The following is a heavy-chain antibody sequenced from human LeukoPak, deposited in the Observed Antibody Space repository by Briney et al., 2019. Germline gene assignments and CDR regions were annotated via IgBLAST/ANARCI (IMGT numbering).Heavy chain of an antibody. CDR1: GFTFSSHG. CDR3: ARVPYLSFGEAYFDY. Sequence: GGTLRLSCAASGFTFSSHGMNWVRQAPGKGLEWVSYISSSGTTIYYADSVKGRFTISRDYAKKSLYLQMNSLRAEDTAVYYCARVPYLSFGEAYFDYWGQGTLVTVSS. V-gene: IGHV3-48*04. D-gene: IGHD3-10*01. CDR2: ISSSGTTI. J-gene: IGHJ4*02.